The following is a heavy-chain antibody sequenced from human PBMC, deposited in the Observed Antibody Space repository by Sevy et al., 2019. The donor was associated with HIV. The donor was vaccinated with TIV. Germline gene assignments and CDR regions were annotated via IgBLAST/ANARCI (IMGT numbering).Heavy chain of an antibody. J-gene: IGHJ4*02. CDR2: ISSSSYT. CDR1: GFTFSDYY. V-gene: IGHV3-11*06. CDR3: ARGANYYDSSGYYYA. D-gene: IGHD3-22*01. Sequence: GGSLRLSCAASGFTFSDYYMSWIRQAPGKGLEWVSYISSSSYTNYADSVKGRFTISRDNAKNSLYLQMNSLRAEDTAVYYCARGANYYDSSGYYYAWGQGTLVTVS.